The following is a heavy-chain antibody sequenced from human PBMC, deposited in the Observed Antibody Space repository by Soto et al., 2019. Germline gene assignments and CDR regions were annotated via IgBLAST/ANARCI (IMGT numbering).Heavy chain of an antibody. Sequence: EVQLVESGGGLVQPGGSLRLSCAASGFTFSNYWMHWVRQVPGKGLLWVSRINGDGTITDYADSVKGRFTISRYNGENTLYLQMSSLRAEDTAVYYCTRAAYCGRGCHYYFDYWGQGTLVTVSS. CDR1: GFTFSNYW. CDR2: INGDGTIT. V-gene: IGHV3-74*01. D-gene: IGHD2-21*02. CDR3: TRAAYCGRGCHYYFDY. J-gene: IGHJ4*02.